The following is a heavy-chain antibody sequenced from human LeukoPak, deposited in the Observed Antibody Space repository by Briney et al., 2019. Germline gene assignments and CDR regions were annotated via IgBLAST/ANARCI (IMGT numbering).Heavy chain of an antibody. CDR1: GFTFSTYV. Sequence: PGGSLRLSCSVSGFTFSTYVMHWVRQAPGKGLEYVSAISSNGDNTYYADSVKGRFTISRDKSKNTLYLQMSSLRADDTAVYYCVGGTGYWGQGTLVTVSS. V-gene: IGHV3-64D*06. CDR2: ISSNGDNT. J-gene: IGHJ4*02. CDR3: VGGTGY.